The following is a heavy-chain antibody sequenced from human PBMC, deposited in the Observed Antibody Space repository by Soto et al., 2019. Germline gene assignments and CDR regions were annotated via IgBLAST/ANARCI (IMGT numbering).Heavy chain of an antibody. D-gene: IGHD6-6*01. V-gene: IGHV4-4*02. Sequence: SETLSLTCAVSGDSISSSNWWNWVRQPPGTGLEWIGKIYHSGSANYNPSLKSRVTISVDTSKNQFSLKLSSVTAADTAVYYCARGHSSSYYYYGMDVWGQGTTVTVSS. CDR3: ARGHSSSYYYYGMDV. J-gene: IGHJ6*02. CDR1: GDSISSSNW. CDR2: IYHSGSA.